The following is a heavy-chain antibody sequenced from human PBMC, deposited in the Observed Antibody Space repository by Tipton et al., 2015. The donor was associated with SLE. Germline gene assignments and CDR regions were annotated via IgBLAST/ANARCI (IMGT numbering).Heavy chain of an antibody. V-gene: IGHV4-31*03. CDR3: ARATIEYSRSFYSYMDV. CDR1: GGSISSYY. D-gene: IGHD2/OR15-2a*01. CDR2: IFHTGST. J-gene: IGHJ6*03. Sequence: TLSLTCTVSGGSISSYYWSWIRQHPGKGLEWIGYIFHTGSTYYNPSLKSRTTISVDTSKNRFSLKMTSVTAADTAVYFCARATIEYSRSFYSYMDVWGKGTPVTVSS.